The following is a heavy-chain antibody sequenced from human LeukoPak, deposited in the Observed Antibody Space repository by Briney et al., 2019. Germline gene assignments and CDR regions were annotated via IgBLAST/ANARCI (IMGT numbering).Heavy chain of an antibody. CDR3: ARERGYSYGYSDY. J-gene: IGHJ4*02. V-gene: IGHV3-21*01. CDR1: GFTFSSYS. D-gene: IGHD5-18*01. CDR2: ISSSSYI. Sequence: PGGSLRLSCAASGFTFSSYSMNWVRQAPGKGLEWVSSISSSSYIYYADSVKGRFTISRDNAKNSLYLKMNSLRAEDTAVYYCARERGYSYGYSDYWGQGTLVTVSS.